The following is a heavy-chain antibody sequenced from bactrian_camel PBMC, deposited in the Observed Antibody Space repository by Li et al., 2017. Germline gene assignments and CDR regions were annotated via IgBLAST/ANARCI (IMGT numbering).Heavy chain of an antibody. CDR1: TISSNRYC. CDR3: AADRFSAGWNKYDYNY. D-gene: IGHD5*01. CDR2: IYTGRGNT. Sequence: HVQLVESGGGSVPAGGSLRLTCTGDTISSNRYCMGWFRQAPGKEREGVAAIYTGRGNTYYADSVKGRFTLSKENNAPTLYLQMNSLKPEDTGMYYCAADRFSAGWNKYDYNYWGQGTQVTVS. V-gene: IGHV3S1*01. J-gene: IGHJ4*01.